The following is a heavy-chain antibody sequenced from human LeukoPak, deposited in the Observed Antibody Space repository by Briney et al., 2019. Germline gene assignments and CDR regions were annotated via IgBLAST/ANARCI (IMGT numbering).Heavy chain of an antibody. CDR1: GFIFRDHS. J-gene: IGHJ4*02. Sequence: GGSLRLSCAASGFIFRDHSMHWARQIPGKGLVWVSRINPDGSTNYADSVKSRFTISRDNAKNTLYLQMRSLRVDDSSLYFCVRALGGSDDYWGQGTLVTVSS. D-gene: IGHD1-26*01. CDR3: VRALGGSDDY. V-gene: IGHV3-74*01. CDR2: INPDGST.